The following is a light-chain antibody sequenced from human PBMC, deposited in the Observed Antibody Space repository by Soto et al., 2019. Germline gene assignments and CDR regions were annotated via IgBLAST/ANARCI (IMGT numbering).Light chain of an antibody. V-gene: IGKV2-30*01. J-gene: IGKJ1*01. CDR3: MQGSHWPWT. CDR1: QSLVYSDGNTY. Sequence: DVVMTQSPVSLPVTLGQPASISCRSTQSLVYSDGNTYLNWYQQRPGQSPRRLISKVSNRDSGVPDRFSGSGSGTDFTLRISRVEAEDVGVYYCMQGSHWPWTFGQGTKVEIK. CDR2: KVS.